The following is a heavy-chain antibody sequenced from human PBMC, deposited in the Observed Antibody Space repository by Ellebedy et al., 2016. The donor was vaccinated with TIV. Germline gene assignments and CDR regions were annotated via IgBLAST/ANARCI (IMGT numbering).Heavy chain of an antibody. V-gene: IGHV5-51*01. CDR1: GYSFTSRW. J-gene: IGHJ4*02. Sequence: GGSLRLSCKVSGYSFTSRWIGWVRQMPGKGPEWMGIIYPGDSETRYNPSFQGQVTISADNITSTAYLHWSSLKASDTAIYYCARLRDWDYYDSDAYYLDSWGQGTLVTVSS. CDR3: ARLRDWDYYDSDAYYLDS. D-gene: IGHD3-22*01. CDR2: IYPGDSET.